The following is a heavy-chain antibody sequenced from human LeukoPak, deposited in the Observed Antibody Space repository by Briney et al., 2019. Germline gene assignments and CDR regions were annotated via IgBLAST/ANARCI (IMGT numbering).Heavy chain of an antibody. J-gene: IGHJ4*02. D-gene: IGHD3-10*01. CDR1: GFTFSSYW. Sequence: GGSLRLSCAASGFTFSSYWMHWVRQAPGKGLVWASRINSDGSTTSYADSVKGRFTISRDNAKNSLYLQMNSLRAEDTAVYYCARGLKGYGSGSYYIGHSLDYWGQGTLVTVSS. CDR3: ARGLKGYGSGSYYIGHSLDY. V-gene: IGHV3-74*01. CDR2: INSDGSTT.